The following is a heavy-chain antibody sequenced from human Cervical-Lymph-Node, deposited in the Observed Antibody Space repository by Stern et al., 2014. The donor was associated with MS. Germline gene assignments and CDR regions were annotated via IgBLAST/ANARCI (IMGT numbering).Heavy chain of an antibody. Sequence: QLQLQESGPGLLRPSETLSLTCTVSGASITSYYWSWIRQPPGKGLEWIGYIYYRGNTNYNASLKGRVAISIGTSKTQFSLRLSSVTAADTAVYYCARATDLWGQGTLVIVSS. CDR2: IYYRGNT. CDR3: ARATDL. CDR1: GASITSYY. V-gene: IGHV4-59*01. J-gene: IGHJ5*02.